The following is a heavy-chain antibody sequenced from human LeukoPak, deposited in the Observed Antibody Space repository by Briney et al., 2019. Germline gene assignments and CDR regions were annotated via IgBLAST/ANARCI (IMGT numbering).Heavy chain of an antibody. D-gene: IGHD3-10*01. CDR3: AREDTMVRGVIPNWFDP. CDR2: IIPIFGTA. V-gene: IGHV1-69*05. J-gene: IGHJ5*02. Sequence: SVKVSCKASGGTFSSYAISWVRQAPGQGLEWMGGIIPIFGTANYAQKFQGRVTITTDESTSTAYMELSSLRSEDTAVYYCAREDTMVRGVIPNWFDPWGQGTLVTVSS. CDR1: GGTFSSYA.